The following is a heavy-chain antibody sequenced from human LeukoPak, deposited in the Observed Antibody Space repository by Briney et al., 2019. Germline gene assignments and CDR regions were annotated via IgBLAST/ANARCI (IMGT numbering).Heavy chain of an antibody. V-gene: IGHV3-23*01. CDR1: GFTVSSNY. CDR3: AKDKTSGTYFDY. CDR2: VSGSGGST. D-gene: IGHD1-26*01. Sequence: GGSLRLSCAASGFTVSSNYMSWVRQAPGKGLEWVSAVSGSGGSTYYADSVKGRFTVSRDNSKNTLYLQMNSLRAEDTAVYHCAKDKTSGTYFDYWGQGAPVTVSS. J-gene: IGHJ4*02.